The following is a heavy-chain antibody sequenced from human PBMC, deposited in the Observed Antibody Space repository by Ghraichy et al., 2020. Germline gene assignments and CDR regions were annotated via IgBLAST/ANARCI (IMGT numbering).Heavy chain of an antibody. CDR2: IYTSGST. V-gene: IGHV4-4*09. D-gene: IGHD2-8*02. CDR1: GGSISSYY. Sequence: SETLSLTCTVSGGSISSYYWSWIRQPPGKGLEWIGYIYTSGSTNYNPSLKSRVTISVDTSKNQFSLKLSSVTAADTAVYYCARSASYPGVDYWGQGTLVTVSS. J-gene: IGHJ4*02. CDR3: ARSASYPGVDY.